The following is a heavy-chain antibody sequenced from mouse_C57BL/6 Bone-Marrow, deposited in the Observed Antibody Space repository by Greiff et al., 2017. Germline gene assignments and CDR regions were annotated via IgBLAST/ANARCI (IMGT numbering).Heavy chain of an antibody. J-gene: IGHJ1*03. D-gene: IGHD1-1*01. CDR2: IYPRSGNT. Sequence: VMLVESGAELARPGASVKLSCKASGYTFTSYGISWVKQRTGQGLEWIGEIYPRSGNTYYNEKFKGKATLTADKSSSTAYMELRSLKSEDSAVYFCARGYYGSSLNWYFDVWGTGTTVTVSS. CDR3: ARGYYGSSLNWYFDV. CDR1: GYTFTSYG. V-gene: IGHV1-81*01.